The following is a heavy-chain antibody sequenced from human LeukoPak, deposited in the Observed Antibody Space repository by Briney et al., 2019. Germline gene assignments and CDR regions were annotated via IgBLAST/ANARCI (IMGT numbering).Heavy chain of an antibody. D-gene: IGHD6-13*01. CDR1: GGTFSSYA. V-gene: IGHV1-69*06. Sequence: GSSVKVSCKASGGTFSSYAISWVRQAPGQGLEWMGGIIPIFGTASYAQKFQGRVTITADKSTSTAYMELSSLRSEDTAVYYCARDSAIAAADPYYYYGMDVWGKGTTVTVSS. J-gene: IGHJ6*04. CDR2: IIPIFGTA. CDR3: ARDSAIAAADPYYYYGMDV.